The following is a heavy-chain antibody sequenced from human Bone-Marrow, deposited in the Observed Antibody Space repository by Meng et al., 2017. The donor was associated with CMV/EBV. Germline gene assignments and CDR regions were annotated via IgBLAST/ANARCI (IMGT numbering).Heavy chain of an antibody. J-gene: IGHJ6*02. CDR3: ARADSSSMFYYYYGMDV. CDR2: ISSSSSYI. Sequence: GESLKISCAASGFTFSSYSMNWVRQAPGKGLEWVSSISSSSSYIYYADSVKGRFTISRDNTKNSLYLQMNSLRAEDTAVYYCARADSSSMFYYYYGMDVWGPGPTVTGSS. D-gene: IGHD6-6*01. CDR1: GFTFSSYS. V-gene: IGHV3-21*01.